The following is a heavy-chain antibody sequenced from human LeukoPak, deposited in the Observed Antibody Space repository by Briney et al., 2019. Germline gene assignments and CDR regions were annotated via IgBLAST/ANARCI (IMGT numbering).Heavy chain of an antibody. CDR3: ARLGSYHDF. D-gene: IGHD1-26*01. J-gene: IGHJ4*02. V-gene: IGHV4-4*09. CDR2: VHTSGGS. CDR1: GGSFSGYY. Sequence: PSETLSLTCAVYGGSFSGYYWSWIRQPPGKGLEWMGHVHTSGGSTYYPSLKTRLTMSIDTSRSQLSLKLTSVTAADTAVYFCARLGSYHDFWGQGALVTVSS.